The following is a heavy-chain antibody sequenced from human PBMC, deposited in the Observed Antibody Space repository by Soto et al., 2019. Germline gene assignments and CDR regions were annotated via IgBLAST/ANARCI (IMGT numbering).Heavy chain of an antibody. CDR1: GFTFSSYS. CDR2: IGSSSSSTI. J-gene: IGHJ4*02. CDR3: ARDPGGDYIFFDY. D-gene: IGHD4-17*01. Sequence: PGGSLRLSCAASGFTFSSYSMNWVRQAPGKGLEWVSYIGSSSSSTIYYADSVKGRFTISRDNAKNSLYLQMNSLRDEDTAVYYCARDPGGDYIFFDYWGQGTLVTVSS. V-gene: IGHV3-48*02.